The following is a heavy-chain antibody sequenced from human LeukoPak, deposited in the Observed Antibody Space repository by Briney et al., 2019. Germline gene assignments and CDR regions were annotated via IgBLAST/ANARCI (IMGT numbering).Heavy chain of an antibody. CDR2: IYYSGTT. Sequence: SETLSLTCAVSGTSITYGGYTWNWIRQPPGKGLEWIGYIYYSGTTFYNPSLKSRVTISVDTSKNQFSLKLSSVTAADTAVYYCARGYCSGGSCYSYYYYNYMDVWGKGTTVTVSS. J-gene: IGHJ6*03. D-gene: IGHD2-15*01. CDR3: ARGYCSGGSCYSYYYYNYMDV. CDR1: GTSITYGGYT. V-gene: IGHV4-30-4*07.